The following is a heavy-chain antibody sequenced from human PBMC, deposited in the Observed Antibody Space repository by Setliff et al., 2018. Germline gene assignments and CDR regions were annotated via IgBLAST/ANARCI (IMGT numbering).Heavy chain of an antibody. CDR1: GFTFSTFA. Sequence: LRLSCAASGFTFSTFAMTWVRQAPGKGLEWVSSISGTGSNTYYGDSVKGRFTISRDNAKNSLYLQMNSLRAEDTAVYYCARSGNYRVDYWGQGTLVTVSS. V-gene: IGHV3-23*01. CDR3: ARSGNYRVDY. CDR2: ISGTGSNT. D-gene: IGHD1-26*01. J-gene: IGHJ4*02.